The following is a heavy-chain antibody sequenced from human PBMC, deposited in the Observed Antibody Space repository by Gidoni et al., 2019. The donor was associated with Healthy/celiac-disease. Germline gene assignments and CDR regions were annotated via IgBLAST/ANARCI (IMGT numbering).Heavy chain of an antibody. CDR1: GFTFSSYA. J-gene: IGHJ4*02. V-gene: IGHV3-23*01. D-gene: IGHD2-2*01. CDR2: ISGSGGST. CDR3: AKVGYCSSTSCYRYYFDY. Sequence: EVQLLESGGGLVQTGGSLRRSWAASGFTFSSYAMSWVRQAPGKVLEWVSAISGSGGSTYYADSVNGRFTISRDNSKNTLYLQMNSLRAEDTAVYYCAKVGYCSSTSCYRYYFDYWGQGTLVTVSS.